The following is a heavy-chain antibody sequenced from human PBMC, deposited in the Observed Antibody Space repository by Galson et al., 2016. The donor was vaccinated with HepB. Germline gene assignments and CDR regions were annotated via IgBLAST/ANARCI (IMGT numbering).Heavy chain of an antibody. CDR1: GFIFTNYA. D-gene: IGHD6-19*01. V-gene: IGHV3-23*01. Sequence: LRLSCAASGFIFTNYAMSWVRQAPGKGPEWVSSISSDGSLTYYADSVKGRFTTSRDNSKNTLYVQLNSLRSEDTAVYYCAKIAVLAMWYFDYWGRGTLVTVSS. J-gene: IGHJ4*02. CDR2: ISSDGSLT. CDR3: AKIAVLAMWYFDY.